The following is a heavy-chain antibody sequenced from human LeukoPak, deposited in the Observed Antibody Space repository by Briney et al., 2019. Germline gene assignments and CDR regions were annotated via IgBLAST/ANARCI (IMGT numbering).Heavy chain of an antibody. Sequence: PSDTLSLTCAVYGGSFSGYYWSWIRQPPGKGLEWIGEINHSGSTNFNPSLKSRVTISVDTSKNQFSLKLSSVTAADTAVYYCARGSYYYDSSGPRILYYFDYWGQGTLVTVSS. CDR1: GGSFSGYY. V-gene: IGHV4-34*01. J-gene: IGHJ4*02. D-gene: IGHD3-22*01. CDR3: ARGSYYYDSSGPRILYYFDY. CDR2: INHSGST.